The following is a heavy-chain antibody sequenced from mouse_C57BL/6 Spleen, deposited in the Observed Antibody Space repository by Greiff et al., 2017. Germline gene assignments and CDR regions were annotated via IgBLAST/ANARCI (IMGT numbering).Heavy chain of an antibody. Sequence: VQLQQSGAELVKPGASVKLSCTASGFNINDYYMHWVKQRTEQGLEWIGRIDPEDGDTKYAPKFQGKATITADTSSNTAYLQLSSLPSEDTAVYYCASDYDGSSYGYWGQGTTLTVSS. V-gene: IGHV14-2*01. CDR2: IDPEDGDT. D-gene: IGHD1-1*01. CDR3: ASDYDGSSYGY. CDR1: GFNINDYY. J-gene: IGHJ2*01.